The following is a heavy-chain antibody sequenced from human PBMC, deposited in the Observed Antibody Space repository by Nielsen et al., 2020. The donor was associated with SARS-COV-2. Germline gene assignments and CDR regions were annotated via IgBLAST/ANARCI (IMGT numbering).Heavy chain of an antibody. Sequence: GESLKISCAASGFTFSSYWMSWVRQDPGKGLEWVANIKQDGSEKYYVDSVKGRFTISRDNAKNSLYLQMNSLRAEDTAVYYCAKGSGAYYQYNCFDPWGQGTLVTVSS. CDR3: AKGSGAYYQYNCFDP. CDR2: IKQDGSEK. CDR1: GFTFSSYW. D-gene: IGHD3-22*01. J-gene: IGHJ5*02. V-gene: IGHV3-7*03.